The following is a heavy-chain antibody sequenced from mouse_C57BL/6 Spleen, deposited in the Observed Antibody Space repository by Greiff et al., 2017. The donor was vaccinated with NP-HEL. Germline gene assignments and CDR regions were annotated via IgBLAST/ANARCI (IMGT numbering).Heavy chain of an antibody. CDR1: GYTFTSYW. CDR3: ARFGNYGAWFAY. D-gene: IGHD2-1*01. Sequence: VQLQQPGAELVKPGASVKLSCKASGYTFTSYWMQWVKQRPGQGLEWIGEIAPSDSYTNYNQKFKGKATLTVDTSSSTAYMQLSSLTSEDSAVYYCARFGNYGAWFAYWGQGTLVTVSA. CDR2: IAPSDSYT. V-gene: IGHV1-50*01. J-gene: IGHJ3*01.